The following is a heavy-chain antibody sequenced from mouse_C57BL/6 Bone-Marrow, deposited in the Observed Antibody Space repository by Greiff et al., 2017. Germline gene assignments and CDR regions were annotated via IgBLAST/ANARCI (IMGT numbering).Heavy chain of an antibody. CDR2: IDPSDSYT. V-gene: IGHV1-50*01. J-gene: IGHJ2*01. Sequence: QVQLQQPGAELVKPGASVKLSCKASGYTFTSYWMQWVKQRPGQGLEWIGEIDPSDSYTNYNQKFTGKATLTVDTSSSTAYMQLSSLPSEDSAVYYCARRDYGGYWGQGTTLTVSS. D-gene: IGHD1-2*01. CDR1: GYTFTSYW. CDR3: ARRDYGGY.